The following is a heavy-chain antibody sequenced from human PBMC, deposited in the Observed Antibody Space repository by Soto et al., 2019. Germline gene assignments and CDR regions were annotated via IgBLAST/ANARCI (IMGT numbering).Heavy chain of an antibody. CDR2: VSPDHGNA. J-gene: IGHJ4*02. Sequence: GASVKVSCXTSGYTFTDYDINWVRQAPGQGLEWMGWVSPDHGNAGYAQQFQGRVTMTSDTSISTVFMELTNLRSEDTAVYYCAVTTGYWGQGTKVTVSS. V-gene: IGHV1-8*01. CDR3: AVTTGY. D-gene: IGHD4-17*01. CDR1: GYTFTDYD.